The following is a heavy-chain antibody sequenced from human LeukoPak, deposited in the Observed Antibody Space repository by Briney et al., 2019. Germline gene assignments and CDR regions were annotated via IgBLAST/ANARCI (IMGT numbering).Heavy chain of an antibody. CDR3: ATDDPSGLNVLLN. Sequence: AVKVSCMISGYLLRESSMHWVRQAPGKGLEWMGVFYAENGDIIYAQKLQGRVTMTEDISTDKTYMELSDLRSDDTAVYYCATDDPSGLNVLLNWGQGTMVTASS. D-gene: IGHD6-19*01. CDR2: FYAENGDI. J-gene: IGHJ3*01. CDR1: GYLLRESS. V-gene: IGHV1-24*01.